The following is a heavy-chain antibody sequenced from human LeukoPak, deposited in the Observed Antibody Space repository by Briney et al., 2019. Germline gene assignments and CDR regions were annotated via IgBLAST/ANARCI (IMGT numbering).Heavy chain of an antibody. CDR3: ARDVRDAFDI. CDR2: ISYDGSNK. Sequence: PGRSLRLSSAASGFTFSSYAMHWVRQAPGKGLEWVAVISYDGSNKYYADSVKGRFTISRDNSKNTLYLQMNSLRAEDTAVYYCARDVRDAFDIWGQGTMVTVSS. V-gene: IGHV3-30*04. J-gene: IGHJ3*02. CDR1: GFTFSSYA.